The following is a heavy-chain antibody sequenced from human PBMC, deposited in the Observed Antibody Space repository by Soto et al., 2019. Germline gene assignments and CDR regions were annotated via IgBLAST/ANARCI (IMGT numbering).Heavy chain of an antibody. CDR1: GYTFSGHY. CDR2: INANSGDT. CDR3: ARGGALDGTSPPFNH. J-gene: IGHJ4*02. Sequence: ASVTVSCKASGYTFSGHYMHWIRQAPGQGPEWLGWINANSGDTDCAPKFQDRLTMTRDTSISTAYMELSRLRSDDTAVYYCARGGALDGTSPPFNHWGQGTLVTVSS. D-gene: IGHD6-19*01. V-gene: IGHV1-2*02.